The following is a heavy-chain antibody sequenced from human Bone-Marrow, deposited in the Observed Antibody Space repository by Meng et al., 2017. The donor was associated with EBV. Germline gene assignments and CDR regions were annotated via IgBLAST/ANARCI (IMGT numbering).Heavy chain of an antibody. V-gene: IGHV4-39*01. CDR3: ARRYGACMIYHPRFFTS. CDR2: VYYTGTT. Sequence: ESGHGLVKQSETLSLACNVSGGSVSSEYVYRCWIRQSPGKGREPSGSVYYTGTTYFNPSLTSRATISLDKSRNQFSMDMNSVTAANTAVYVCARRYGACMIYHPRFFTSWGRGTLVTVSS. J-gene: IGHJ5*02. CDR1: GGSVSSEYVY. D-gene: IGHD3/OR15-3a*01.